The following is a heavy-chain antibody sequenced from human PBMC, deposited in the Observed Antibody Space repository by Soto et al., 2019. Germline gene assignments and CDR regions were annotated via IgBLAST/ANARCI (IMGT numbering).Heavy chain of an antibody. V-gene: IGHV4-30-4*01. CDR1: GGSISDDSY. CDR3: ARDEYQLLSSVSWFDP. Sequence: SETLSLTCTVSGGSISDDSYWSWIRQTPGKGLEWIGYIYHTGNTYYNPSLRSRVSISVDKCKSQFSLKLISVTAADTAVYFCARDEYQLLSSVSWFDPWGQGTLVTVSS. CDR2: IYHTGNT. J-gene: IGHJ5*02. D-gene: IGHD2-2*01.